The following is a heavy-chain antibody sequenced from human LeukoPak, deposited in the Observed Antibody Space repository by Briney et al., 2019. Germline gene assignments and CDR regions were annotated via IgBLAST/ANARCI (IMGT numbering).Heavy chain of an antibody. V-gene: IGHV1-2*02. CDR1: GYTFTGYF. J-gene: IGHJ6*03. Sequence: ASVKYSCKASGYTFTGYFMHWVREAPGQGLEWMGWINPNSGGTNYAQKFQGRVTMTGDTSISTAYMELSSLRSEDTAVYYCARDNGGTAMAYYYYYMDVWGKGTTVTISS. CDR3: ARDNGGTAMAYYYYYMDV. CDR2: INPNSGGT. D-gene: IGHD5-18*01.